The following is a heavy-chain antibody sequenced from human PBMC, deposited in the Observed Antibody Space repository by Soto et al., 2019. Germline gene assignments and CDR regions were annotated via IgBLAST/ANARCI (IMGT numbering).Heavy chain of an antibody. J-gene: IGHJ2*01. CDR1: GFTFSSYA. V-gene: IGHV3-30-3*01. Sequence: PGGSLRLSCAASGFTFSSYAMHWVRQAPGKGLEWVAVISYDGSNKYYADSVKGRFTISRDNSKNTLYLQMNSLRAEDTAVYYCAREAYWCFDLWGRGTLVTVPS. CDR2: ISYDGSNK. CDR3: AREAYWCFDL.